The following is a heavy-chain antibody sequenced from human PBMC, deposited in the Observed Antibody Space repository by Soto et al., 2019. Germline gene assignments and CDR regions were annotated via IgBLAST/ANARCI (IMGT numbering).Heavy chain of an antibody. CDR2: VVVGSGRT. V-gene: IGHV1-58*01. D-gene: IGHD5-12*01. CDR1: GFSFTNSA. Sequence: SVKVSCKTSGFSFTNSAVQWVRQARGQRLEWVGWVVVGSGRTNYAQKFQGRVTITADKSTSTAYMELSSLRSEDTAVYYCARGRIELATPGPKDFDYYYGMDVWGQGTTVTVSS. J-gene: IGHJ6*02. CDR3: ARGRIELATPGPKDFDYYYGMDV.